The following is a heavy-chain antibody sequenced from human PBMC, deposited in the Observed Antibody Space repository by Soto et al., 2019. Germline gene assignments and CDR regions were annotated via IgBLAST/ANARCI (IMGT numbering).Heavy chain of an antibody. CDR2: IIPIFGTA. Sequence: GASVKVSCKASGGTFSSYAISWVRQAPGQGLEWMGGIIPIFGTANYAQKFQGRVTITADESTSTAYMELSSLRSEDTAVYYCARGLYYYDSSGYYYPFDYWGQGTLVTVSS. CDR1: GGTFSSYA. J-gene: IGHJ4*02. D-gene: IGHD3-22*01. CDR3: ARGLYYYDSSGYYYPFDY. V-gene: IGHV1-69*13.